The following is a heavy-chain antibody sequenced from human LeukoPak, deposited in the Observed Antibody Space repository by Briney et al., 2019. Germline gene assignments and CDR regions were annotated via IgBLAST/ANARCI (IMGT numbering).Heavy chain of an antibody. V-gene: IGHV3-33*07. Sequence: GGSLRLSCVVSGFTFNRCWMNWVRQAPGKGLEWVAVIWYDGSNKYYADSVKGRFTISRDNSKNTLYLQMNSLRAEDTAVYYCARGHDYDILTGYLNYYGMDVWGQGTTVTVSS. D-gene: IGHD3-9*01. CDR2: IWYDGSNK. CDR1: GFTFNRCW. CDR3: ARGHDYDILTGYLNYYGMDV. J-gene: IGHJ6*02.